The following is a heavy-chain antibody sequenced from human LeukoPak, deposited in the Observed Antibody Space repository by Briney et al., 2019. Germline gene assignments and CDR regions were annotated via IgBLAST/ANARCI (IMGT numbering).Heavy chain of an antibody. CDR1: GFIFSSYT. Sequence: PGGSLRLSCAASGFIFSSYTMNWVRQAPGKGLEWVSYIGSSSSTIYYADSVKGRFTISRDNDKNSLYLQMNSLRAEDTAVYYCARGEYYYDSSGYENYYFDYWGQGTLVTVSS. CDR2: IGSSSSTI. CDR3: ARGEYYYDSSGYENYYFDY. V-gene: IGHV3-48*01. J-gene: IGHJ4*02. D-gene: IGHD3-22*01.